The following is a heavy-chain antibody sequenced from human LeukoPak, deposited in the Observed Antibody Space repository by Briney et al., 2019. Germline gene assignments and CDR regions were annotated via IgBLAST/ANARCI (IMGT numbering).Heavy chain of an antibody. Sequence: GGSLRLSCATSGFTLSSYAVHWVRQAPGRGPEWVAVISYDGNHQYYADSVKGRFTISRDKSKNTLFLEMNSLGDDDTAMSFCARGGAYGYSGYDYFDYWGQGTLVTVSS. D-gene: IGHD5-12*01. CDR2: ISYDGNHQ. CDR3: ARGGAYGYSGYDYFDY. J-gene: IGHJ4*02. CDR1: GFTLSSYA. V-gene: IGHV3-30*04.